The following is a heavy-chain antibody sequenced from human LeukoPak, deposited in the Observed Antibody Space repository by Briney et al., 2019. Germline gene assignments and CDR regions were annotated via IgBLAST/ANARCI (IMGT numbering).Heavy chain of an antibody. J-gene: IGHJ5*02. CDR1: GYTFTDYY. Sequence: ASVKVSCKAPGYTFTDYYVHWVRQAPGQGLEWMGWINPNSGGTNPAQKFQGRVTMTRDTSISTAYMELRRLRSDDTAVYYCAKERYILATMGKNWFDPWGQGTLVTVSS. CDR2: INPNSGGT. CDR3: AKERYILATMGKNWFDP. V-gene: IGHV1-2*02. D-gene: IGHD5-12*01.